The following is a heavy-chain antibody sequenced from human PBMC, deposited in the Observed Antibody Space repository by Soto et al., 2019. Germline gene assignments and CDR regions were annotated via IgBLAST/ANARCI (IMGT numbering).Heavy chain of an antibody. CDR2: INPSGGST. Sequence: ASVKVSCKASGYTFTSYYMHWVRQAPGQGLEWMGIINPSGGSTSYAQKFQGRVAMTTDTSTSTVYMELSSLRSEDTAVYCCARDLPSCGGDCLGSDYYYYYGMDVWGHGTTVTVSS. J-gene: IGHJ6*02. V-gene: IGHV1-46*01. CDR1: GYTFTSYY. CDR3: ARDLPSCGGDCLGSDYYYYYGMDV. D-gene: IGHD2-21*02.